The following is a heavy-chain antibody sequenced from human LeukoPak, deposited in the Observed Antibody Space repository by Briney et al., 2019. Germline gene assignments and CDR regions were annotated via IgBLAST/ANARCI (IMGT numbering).Heavy chain of an antibody. CDR3: ARGYCSGGSCYAYDY. J-gene: IGHJ4*02. CDR2: IILILGIA. CDR1: GGTFSSYA. D-gene: IGHD2-15*01. V-gene: IGHV1-69*04. Sequence: ASVKVSCKASGGTFSSYAISWVRQAPGQGLEWMGRIILILGIANYAQKFQGRVTITADKSTSTAYMELSSLRSEDTAVYYCARGYCSGGSCYAYDYWGQGTLVTVSS.